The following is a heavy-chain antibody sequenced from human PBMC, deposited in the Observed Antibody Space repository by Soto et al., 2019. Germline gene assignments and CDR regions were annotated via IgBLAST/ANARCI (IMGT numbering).Heavy chain of an antibody. V-gene: IGHV3-53*01. CDR2: IYSGGST. J-gene: IGHJ6*02. CDR3: ARDGAVGYDILTGYPTYYYYGMDV. CDR1: GFTVSSNY. D-gene: IGHD3-9*01. Sequence: GGSLRLSCAASGFTVSSNYMSWVRQAPGKGLEWVSVIYSGGSTYYADSVKGRFTISRDNSKNTLYLQMNSLRAEDTAVYYCARDGAVGYDILTGYPTYYYYGMDVWGQGTTVTVSS.